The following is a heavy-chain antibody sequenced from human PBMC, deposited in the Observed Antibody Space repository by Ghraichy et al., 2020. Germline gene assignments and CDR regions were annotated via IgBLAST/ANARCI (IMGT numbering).Heavy chain of an antibody. V-gene: IGHV3-7*03. Sequence: GESLNISCAASGFTFSSYWMSWVRQAPGKGLEWVANIKQDGSEKYYVDSVKGRFTISRDNAKNSLYLQMNSLRAEDTAVYYCARFSSSWYKFDYWGQGTLVTVSS. CDR2: IKQDGSEK. D-gene: IGHD6-13*01. J-gene: IGHJ4*02. CDR3: ARFSSSWYKFDY. CDR1: GFTFSSYW.